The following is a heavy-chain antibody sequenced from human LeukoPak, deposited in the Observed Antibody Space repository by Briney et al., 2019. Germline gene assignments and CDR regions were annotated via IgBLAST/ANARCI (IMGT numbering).Heavy chain of an antibody. J-gene: IGHJ1*01. CDR2: INHSGST. V-gene: IGHV4-34*01. D-gene: IGHD2-2*01. Sequence: GSLRLSCAASGFTFSSYSMNWVRQPPGKGLEWIGEINHSGSTNYNPSLKSRVTISVDTSKNQFSLKLSSVTAADTAVYYCARGRYCSSTSCRAIWAEYFQHWGQGTLVTVSS. CDR3: ARGRYCSSTSCRAIWAEYFQH. CDR1: GFTFSSYS.